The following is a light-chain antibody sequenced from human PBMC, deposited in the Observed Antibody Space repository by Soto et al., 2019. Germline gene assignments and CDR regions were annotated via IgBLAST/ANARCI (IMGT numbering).Light chain of an antibody. Sequence: DIQLTQSPSFLSASVGDRVTITCRASQGIRSYLAWYQQRPGKAPELLIYGASTLRPGGASRFSGSGAGTEVTLTTISLQPEDFATYYYQQLHTCPPSFTFGPGTKVDIK. CDR1: QGIRSY. V-gene: IGKV1-9*01. J-gene: IGKJ3*01. CDR2: GAS. CDR3: QQLHTCPPSFT.